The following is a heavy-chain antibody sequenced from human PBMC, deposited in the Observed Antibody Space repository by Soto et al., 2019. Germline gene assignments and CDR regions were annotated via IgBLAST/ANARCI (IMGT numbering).Heavy chain of an antibody. V-gene: IGHV4-39*01. CDR1: GGSISSSSYY. J-gene: IGHJ6*02. CDR3: ARHVPRFIAAVRDGMDV. CDR2: IYYSGST. Sequence: SETLSLTCTVSGGSISSSSYYWGWIRQPPGKGLEWIGSIYYSGSTYYNPSLKSRVTISVDTSKNQFSLKLSSVTAADTAVYYCARHVPRFIAAVRDGMDVWGQGTTVTVSS. D-gene: IGHD6-13*01.